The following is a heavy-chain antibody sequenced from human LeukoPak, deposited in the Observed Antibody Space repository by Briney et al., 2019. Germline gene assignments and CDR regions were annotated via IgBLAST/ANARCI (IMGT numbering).Heavy chain of an antibody. V-gene: IGHV4-39*07. Sequence: SETLSLTCTVSGGSISSNSYYWGWIRQPPGKGLEWIGSMYYSGSTYYNPSLKSRVTISGDTSKNQFSLKLSSVTATDTAVYYCARYTSSYVFDYWGQGSLVTVSS. CDR3: ARYTSSYVFDY. D-gene: IGHD6-6*01. CDR1: GGSISSNSYY. J-gene: IGHJ4*02. CDR2: MYYSGST.